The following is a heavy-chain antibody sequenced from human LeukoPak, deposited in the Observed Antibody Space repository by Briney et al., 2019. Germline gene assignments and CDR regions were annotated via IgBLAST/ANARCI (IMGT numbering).Heavy chain of an antibody. Sequence: GASVKVSCKASGYTFTSYYMHWVRQAPGQGLEWMGIINPSGGSTSYAQKFQGRVTMTRDTSTSAVYMELSSLRAEDTAVYYCAKDRHGYKYFQHWGQGTLVTVSS. D-gene: IGHD5-24*01. CDR2: INPSGGST. CDR3: AKDRHGYKYFQH. CDR1: GYTFTSYY. J-gene: IGHJ1*01. V-gene: IGHV1-46*01.